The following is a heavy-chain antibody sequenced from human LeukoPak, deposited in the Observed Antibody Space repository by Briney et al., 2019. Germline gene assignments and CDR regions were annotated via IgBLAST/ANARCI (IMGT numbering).Heavy chain of an antibody. CDR2: IYYSGST. CDR3: AKRGWIQLWLHYYYYMDV. Sequence: SETLSLTCTVSGGSISSYYWSWIRQPPGKGLEWIGYIYYSGSTNYNPSLKSRVTISVDTSKNQFSLKLSSVTAADTAVYYCAKRGWIQLWLHYYYYMDVWGKGTTVTISS. CDR1: GGSISSYY. V-gene: IGHV4-59*08. J-gene: IGHJ6*03. D-gene: IGHD5-18*01.